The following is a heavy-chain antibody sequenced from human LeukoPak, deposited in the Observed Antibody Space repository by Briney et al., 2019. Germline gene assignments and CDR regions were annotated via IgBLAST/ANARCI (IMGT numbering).Heavy chain of an antibody. Sequence: SETLSLTCAVYGGSFSGYYWSWIRQPPGKGLEWIGSIYHSGSTYYNPSLKSRVTISVDTSKNQFSLKLSSVTAADTAVYYCARQWLSLYYFDYWGQGTLVTVSS. D-gene: IGHD6-19*01. CDR1: GGSFSGYY. CDR3: ARQWLSLYYFDY. V-gene: IGHV4-34*01. CDR2: IYHSGST. J-gene: IGHJ4*02.